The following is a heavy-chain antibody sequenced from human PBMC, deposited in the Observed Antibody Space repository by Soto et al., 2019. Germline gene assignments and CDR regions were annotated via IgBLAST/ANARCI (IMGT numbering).Heavy chain of an antibody. Sequence: SQTLSLTCAISGDSFSSSSVTWNWISESPSRGLEWLGRTYYRSKWYNDYAESVKSRITINPDTSKNQFSLHLNSVTPEDTAVYYCVRLIGNSWLDFWGQGTLVTVSS. J-gene: IGHJ5*01. CDR1: GDSFSSSSVT. CDR2: TYYRSKWYN. V-gene: IGHV6-1*01. D-gene: IGHD1-26*01. CDR3: VRLIGNSWLDF.